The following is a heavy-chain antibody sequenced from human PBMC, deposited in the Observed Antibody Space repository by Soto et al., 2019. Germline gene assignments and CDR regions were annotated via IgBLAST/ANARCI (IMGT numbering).Heavy chain of an antibody. D-gene: IGHD1-26*01. J-gene: IGHJ6*02. V-gene: IGHV4-59*01. Sequence: LSLTCTVSGGSISSYYWSWIRQPPGKGLEWIGYIYYSGSTNYNPSLKSRVTISVDTSKNQFSLKLSSVTAADTAVYYCARDWVGATPGYYYYGMDVWGQGTTVTVSS. CDR3: ARDWVGATPGYYYYGMDV. CDR2: IYYSGST. CDR1: GGSISSYY.